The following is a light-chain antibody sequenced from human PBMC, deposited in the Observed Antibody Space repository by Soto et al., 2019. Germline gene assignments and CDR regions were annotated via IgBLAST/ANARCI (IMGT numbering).Light chain of an antibody. J-gene: IGKJ1*01. Sequence: EIALTQSPGTLSLSPGERATLSCRASQSVSSSYLAWYQQKPGQAPRLLIYGASSRATGIPDRFSGSGSGTDFTLTIRRLEPEDVAVYYCQQYGSSPPWSFGQGTKVEIK. V-gene: IGKV3-20*01. CDR3: QQYGSSPPWS. CDR2: GAS. CDR1: QSVSSSY.